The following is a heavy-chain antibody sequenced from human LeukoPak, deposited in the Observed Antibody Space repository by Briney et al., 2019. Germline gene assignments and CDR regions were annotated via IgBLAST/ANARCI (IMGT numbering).Heavy chain of an antibody. V-gene: IGHV4-4*02. CDR2: IYHSGST. Sequence: SGTLSLTCAVSGGSISSSNWWSWVRQPPGKGLEWIGEIYHSGSTSYNPSLKSRVTISVDKSKNQFSLKLSSVTAADTAVYYCARDGRGYSSGWYYFDYWGQGTLVTVSS. D-gene: IGHD6-19*01. CDR3: ARDGRGYSSGWYYFDY. J-gene: IGHJ4*02. CDR1: GGSISSSNW.